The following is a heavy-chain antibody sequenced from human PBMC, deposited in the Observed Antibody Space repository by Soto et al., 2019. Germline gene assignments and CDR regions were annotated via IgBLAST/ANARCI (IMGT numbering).Heavy chain of an antibody. Sequence: ASVKVSCKASGYTFTGYYMHWVRQAPGQGLEWMGWINPNSGGTNYAQKFQGRVTMTRDTSISTAYMELSRLRSDDTAVYYCARFELWFGEMVFDIWGQGTMVTVSS. CDR3: ARFELWFGEMVFDI. CDR1: GYTFTGYY. D-gene: IGHD3-10*01. V-gene: IGHV1-2*02. CDR2: INPNSGGT. J-gene: IGHJ3*02.